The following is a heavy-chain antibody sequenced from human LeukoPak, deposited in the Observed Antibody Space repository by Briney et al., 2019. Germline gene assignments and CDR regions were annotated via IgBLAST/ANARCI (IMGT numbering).Heavy chain of an antibody. Sequence: SETLSLTCTVSGGSIRSYYWSWIRQPPGKGLEWIAYIYYSGSTNYNPSLKSRVTISVDTSKNQFSLKLSSVTAADTAVYYCARVVGIAVAGTIYYYYYMDVWGKGTTVTVSS. CDR1: GGSIRSYY. CDR3: ARVVGIAVAGTIYYYYYMDV. V-gene: IGHV4-59*12. CDR2: IYYSGST. D-gene: IGHD6-19*01. J-gene: IGHJ6*03.